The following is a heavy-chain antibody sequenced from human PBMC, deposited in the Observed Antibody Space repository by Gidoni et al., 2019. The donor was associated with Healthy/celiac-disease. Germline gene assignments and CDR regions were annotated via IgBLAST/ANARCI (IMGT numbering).Heavy chain of an antibody. CDR2: ISWNSGSI. CDR1: GFTFDDYA. V-gene: IGHV3-9*01. Sequence: EVQLVESGGGLVQPGRSLRLSCAASGFTFDDYAMHWVRQAPGKGLEWVSGISWNSGSIGYADSVKGRFTISRDNAKNSLYLQMNSLRAEDTALYYCAKDKAGEAAFDIWGQGTMVTVSS. CDR3: AKDKAGEAAFDI. J-gene: IGHJ3*02. D-gene: IGHD7-27*01.